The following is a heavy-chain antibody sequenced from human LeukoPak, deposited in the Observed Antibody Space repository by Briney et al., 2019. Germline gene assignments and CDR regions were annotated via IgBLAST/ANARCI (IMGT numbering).Heavy chain of an antibody. CDR1: GGSISSYY. CDR2: IYYSGST. J-gene: IGHJ6*03. V-gene: IGHV4-59*01. CDR3: ARLTILENYNMDV. Sequence: SETLSLTCTVSGGSISSYYWSWIRQPPGKGLEWIGYIYYSGSTNYNPSLKSRVTISVDTSKNQFSLKLSSVTAADTAVYYCARLTILENYNMDVWGKGTTVTVSS. D-gene: IGHD1-14*01.